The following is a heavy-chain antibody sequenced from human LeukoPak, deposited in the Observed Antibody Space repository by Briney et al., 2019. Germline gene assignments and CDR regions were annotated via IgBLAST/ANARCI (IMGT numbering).Heavy chain of an antibody. CDR3: ARVLGGGGYSSSWYHPYYYYYGMDV. D-gene: IGHD6-13*01. CDR1: GFTFSSYA. V-gene: IGHV3-30-3*01. J-gene: IGHJ6*02. Sequence: GGSLRLSCAASGFTFSSYAMHWVRQAPGKGLEWVAVISYDGSNKYYADSVKGRFTISRDNSKNTLYLQMNSLRAEDTAVYYCARVLGGGGYSSSWYHPYYYYYGMDVWGQGTTVTVSS. CDR2: ISYDGSNK.